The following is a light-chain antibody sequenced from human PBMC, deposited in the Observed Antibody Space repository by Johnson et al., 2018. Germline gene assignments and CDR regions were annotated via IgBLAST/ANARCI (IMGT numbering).Light chain of an antibody. J-gene: IGLJ1*01. CDR2: ENN. V-gene: IGLV1-51*02. Sequence: QSVLTQPPSVSAAPGQKVTISCSGSSSNIGNNYVSRYQQLPGTAPKLLIYENNKRPPGIPDRSSGSKSGTSATLGITALPPADEADYYYGNSDSSLRGGNVFGTGTKVTVL. CDR1: SSNIGNNY. CDR3: GNSDSSLRGGNV.